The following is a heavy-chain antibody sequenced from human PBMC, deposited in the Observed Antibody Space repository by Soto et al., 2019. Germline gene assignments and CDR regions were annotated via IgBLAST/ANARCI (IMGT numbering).Heavy chain of an antibody. J-gene: IGHJ4*02. CDR3: ARASRIFRVDY. CDR1: GASVSSDY. Sequence: HVQLHESGPGRVKPSETLSLSCTVSGASVSSDYWIWFRQPPGKGLEWIGYFYFTGSTKYKSSLKSRVAISVDTSKNQFPLNLTSVTAADTAMYYCARASRIFRVDYWGQGSQVTVSS. V-gene: IGHV4-59*02. CDR2: FYFTGST.